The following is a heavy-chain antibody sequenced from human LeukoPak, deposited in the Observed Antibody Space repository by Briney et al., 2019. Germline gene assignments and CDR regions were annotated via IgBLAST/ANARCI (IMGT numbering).Heavy chain of an antibody. J-gene: IGHJ4*02. Sequence: GASLRLSCAASGFIFRNYAMSWVRQAPVKGLEWVSAITGSGDTTYYADSVKGRFTISRDNSKNTLYVEMNTLRAEDTAVYYCAKWGDYDILTGYYVSDFWGQGTLVTVSS. D-gene: IGHD3-9*01. V-gene: IGHV3-23*01. CDR3: AKWGDYDILTGYYVSDF. CDR2: ITGSGDTT. CDR1: GFIFRNYA.